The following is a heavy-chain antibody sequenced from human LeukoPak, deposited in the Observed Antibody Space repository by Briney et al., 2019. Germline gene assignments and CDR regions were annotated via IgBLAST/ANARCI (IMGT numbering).Heavy chain of an antibody. Sequence: ASVKVSCKASGYTFTSYGISWVRQAPGQGLEWMGWISAYNGNTNYAQKLQGRVTMTTDTSTSTAYMELRSLRSDDTAVYYCARTGDKYSSGWYYFDYWGQGTLVTVSS. CDR3: ARTGDKYSSGWYYFDY. J-gene: IGHJ4*02. D-gene: IGHD6-19*01. CDR1: GYTFTSYG. CDR2: ISAYNGNT. V-gene: IGHV1-18*01.